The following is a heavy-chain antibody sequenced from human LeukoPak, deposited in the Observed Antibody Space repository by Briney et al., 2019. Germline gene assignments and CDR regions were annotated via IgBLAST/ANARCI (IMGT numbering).Heavy chain of an antibody. CDR3: TRGLDTAMAYYYYYMDV. Sequence: GGSLRLSCTASGFIFGDYAMSWVRQAPGKGLDWVGFIRSKAYGGTTEYAASVKGRFTISRDDSKSIAYLQMNSLKTEDTAVYYCTRGLDTAMAYYYYYMDVWGRGTTVTVSS. CDR1: GFIFGDYA. D-gene: IGHD5-18*01. J-gene: IGHJ6*03. CDR2: IRSKAYGGTT. V-gene: IGHV3-49*04.